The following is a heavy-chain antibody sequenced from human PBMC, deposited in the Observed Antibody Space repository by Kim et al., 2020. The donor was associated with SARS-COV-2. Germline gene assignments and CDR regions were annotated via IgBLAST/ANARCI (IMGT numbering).Heavy chain of an antibody. V-gene: IGHV3-30*01. CDR3: ARDQIRYCSGGSCYLVY. Sequence: KGRFTISRDNSKNTLYLQMNSLRAEDTAVYYCARDQIRYCSGGSCYLVYWGQGTLVTVSS. D-gene: IGHD2-15*01. J-gene: IGHJ4*02.